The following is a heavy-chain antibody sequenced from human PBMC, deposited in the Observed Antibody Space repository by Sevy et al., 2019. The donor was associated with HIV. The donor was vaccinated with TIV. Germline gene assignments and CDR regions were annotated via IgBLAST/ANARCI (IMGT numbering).Heavy chain of an antibody. J-gene: IGHJ4*02. V-gene: IGHV3-48*03. CDR3: ARDLPPSATTVAHFDC. D-gene: IGHD4-17*01. CDR2: ISNSGTTI. CDR1: GFTFSSYE. Sequence: GGSLRLSCAASGFTFSSYEMNWVRQAPGKGLEWVSYISNSGTTISYSDSVKGRFTISRDNARNSLYLQMNSLRAEDTAVYYCARDLPPSATTVAHFDCWGQGTLATVSS.